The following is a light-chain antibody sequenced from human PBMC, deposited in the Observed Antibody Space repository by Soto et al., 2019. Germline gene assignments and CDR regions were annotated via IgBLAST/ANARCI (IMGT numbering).Light chain of an antibody. CDR2: RAS. J-gene: IGKJ4*02. Sequence: DIQMIQSPSTLSASVGDRVTITCRASQSISDLLAWYQQQPGKAPRLLIYRASRLESGVPSRFIGSGSGTEFTLTISSLQPDDFATYYCQQYNSFSPFGGGTKVEIK. CDR3: QQYNSFSP. V-gene: IGKV1-5*03. CDR1: QSISDL.